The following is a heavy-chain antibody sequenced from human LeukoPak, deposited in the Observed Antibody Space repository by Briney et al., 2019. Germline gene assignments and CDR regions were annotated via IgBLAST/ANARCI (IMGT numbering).Heavy chain of an antibody. CDR2: IYYSGST. V-gene: IGHV4-59*01. D-gene: IGHD2-15*01. CDR3: ARSHQAWYDAFDI. Sequence: SETLSLTCTVSGGSISSYYWSWIRQPPGKGLEWIGYIYYSGSTNYNPSLKSRVTISVDTSKNQFSLKLSSVTAADTAVYYCARSHQAWYDAFDIWGQGTMVTVSS. J-gene: IGHJ3*02. CDR1: GGSISSYY.